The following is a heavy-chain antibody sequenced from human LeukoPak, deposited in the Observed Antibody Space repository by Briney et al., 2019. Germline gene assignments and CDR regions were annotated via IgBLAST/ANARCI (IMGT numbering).Heavy chain of an antibody. D-gene: IGHD2-21*02. CDR2: VDYRGGS. V-gene: IGHV4-59*01. J-gene: IGHJ4*02. CDR3: ARVGDYFFDY. Sequence: SETLSLTCTVSTGSISTYYWSWIRRPPGKGLEFIGYVDYRGGSKHNPSLRSRVTMSVDTPKNQFSLKLTSVTAADTAVYYCARVGDYFFDYRGQGALVTVSS. CDR1: TGSISTYY.